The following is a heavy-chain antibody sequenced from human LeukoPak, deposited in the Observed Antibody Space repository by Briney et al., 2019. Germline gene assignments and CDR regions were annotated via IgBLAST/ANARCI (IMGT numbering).Heavy chain of an antibody. CDR3: ARHRTASDY. CDR2: IKQDGTEK. V-gene: IGHV3-7*01. J-gene: IGHJ4*02. CDR1: GFTSTTYW. Sequence: PGGSLRLSCAASGFTSTTYWLGWVRQPPGKGLEWVANIKQDGTEKYYVDSVKGRFTISRDNAKNSLSLQMNSLRAEDTAVYYCARHRTASDYWGQGTLVTVSS. D-gene: IGHD3-16*02.